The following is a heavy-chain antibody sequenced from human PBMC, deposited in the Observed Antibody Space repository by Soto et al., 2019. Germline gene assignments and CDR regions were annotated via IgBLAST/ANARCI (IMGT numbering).Heavy chain of an antibody. Sequence: PWWSLRLSCAASGFTFSSYEMNLVRQAPGKGLEWVSYISSSGSTIYYADSVKGRFTISRDNAKNSLYLQMNSLRAEDTAVYYCARMGPPITIFGVVIKHGKNWFERWGEGTLVTVSS. J-gene: IGHJ5*02. D-gene: IGHD3-3*01. CDR3: ARMGPPITIFGVVIKHGKNWFER. CDR1: GFTFSSYE. CDR2: ISSSGSTI. V-gene: IGHV3-48*03.